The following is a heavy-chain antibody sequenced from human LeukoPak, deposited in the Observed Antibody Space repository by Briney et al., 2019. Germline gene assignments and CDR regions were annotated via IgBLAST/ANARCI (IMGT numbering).Heavy chain of an antibody. Sequence: ASVTVSCKVSGYTLTELSMHWVRQAPGKGVEWMGGFDPEDGETIYAQKFQGRVTMTEDTSTDTAYMELRSLRSDDTAVYYCARDQVVPAAFDYWGQGTLVTVSS. CDR2: FDPEDGET. CDR1: GYTLTELS. CDR3: ARDQVVPAAFDY. D-gene: IGHD2-2*01. V-gene: IGHV1-24*01. J-gene: IGHJ4*02.